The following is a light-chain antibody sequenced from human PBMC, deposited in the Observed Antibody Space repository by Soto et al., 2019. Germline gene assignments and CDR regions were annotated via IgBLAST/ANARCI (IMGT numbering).Light chain of an antibody. Sequence: QSALTQPASVSGSRGQSITISCTGTSSDVGGYNYVSWYQQHPGKAPKLMIYEVSNRPSGVSNRFSGSKSGNTASLTISGLQAEDEADYYCSSYTSSSIWVFGGGTKLTVL. V-gene: IGLV2-14*01. CDR2: EVS. CDR3: SSYTSSSIWV. CDR1: SSDVGGYNY. J-gene: IGLJ3*02.